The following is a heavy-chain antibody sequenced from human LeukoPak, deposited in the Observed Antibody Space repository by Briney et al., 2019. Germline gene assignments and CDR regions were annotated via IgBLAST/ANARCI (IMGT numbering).Heavy chain of an antibody. CDR2: IYTSGST. CDR3: AATNYDSSGDTTTAAFDI. CDR1: GGSISSYY. J-gene: IGHJ3*02. D-gene: IGHD3-22*01. V-gene: IGHV4-4*07. Sequence: PSETLSLTCTVSGGSISSYYWSWIRQPAGKGLEWIGRIYTSGSTNYNPSLKSRVTISVDTSKNQFSLKLSSVTAADTAVYYCAATNYDSSGDTTTAAFDIWGQGTMVTVSS.